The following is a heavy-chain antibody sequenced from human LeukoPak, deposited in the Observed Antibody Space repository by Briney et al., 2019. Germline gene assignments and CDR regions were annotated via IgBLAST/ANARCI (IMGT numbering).Heavy chain of an antibody. CDR3: AKDTRSRYFQY. D-gene: IGHD3-16*01. J-gene: IGHJ1*01. CDR2: IWYDGSNN. V-gene: IGHV3-33*06. Sequence: PGASLRLSWASSGFTFSNHGMQWARQAPVKGLEWVAVIWYDGSNNYYADSVKSRFNISRDNSKNTLYLQMNRQRAKDTAVCYCAKDTRSRYFQYWGQGTLVNASS. CDR1: GFTFSNHG.